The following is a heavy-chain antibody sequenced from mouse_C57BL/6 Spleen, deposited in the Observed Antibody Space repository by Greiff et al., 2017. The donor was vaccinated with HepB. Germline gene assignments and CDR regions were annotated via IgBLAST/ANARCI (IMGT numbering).Heavy chain of an antibody. CDR2: IDPSDSET. CDR3: ARGWLRRRDWYFDV. D-gene: IGHD2-2*01. CDR1: GYTFTSYW. J-gene: IGHJ1*03. Sequence: QVQLQQPGAELVRPGSSVKLSCKASGYTFTSYWMHWVKQRPIQGLEWIGNIDPSDSETHYNQKFKDKATLTVDKSSSTAYMQLSSLTSEDSAVYYCARGWLRRRDWYFDVWGTGTTVTVSS. V-gene: IGHV1-52*01.